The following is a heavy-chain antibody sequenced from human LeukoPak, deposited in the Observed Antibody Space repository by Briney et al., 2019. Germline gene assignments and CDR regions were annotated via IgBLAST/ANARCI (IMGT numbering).Heavy chain of an antibody. D-gene: IGHD5-12*01. CDR1: GFTFSSYG. CDR2: ISGSGGST. J-gene: IGHJ4*02. Sequence: PPGGSLRLSCAASGFTFSSYGMSWVRQAPGKGLEWVSAISGSGGSTYYADSVKGRFTISRDNSKNTLYLQMNSLRAEDTAVYYCVRNFNRGYSGYDYLEFDSWGQGTLVTVSS. CDR3: VRNFNRGYSGYDYLEFDS. V-gene: IGHV3-23*01.